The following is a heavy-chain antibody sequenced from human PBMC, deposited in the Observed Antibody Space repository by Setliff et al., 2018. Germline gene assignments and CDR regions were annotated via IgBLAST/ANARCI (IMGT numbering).Heavy chain of an antibody. J-gene: IGHJ4*02. CDR2: IYHSGST. CDR1: GYSISSGYY. Sequence: SETLSLTCAVSGYSISSGYYWGWIRQPPGKGLKWIGSIYHSGSTYYNPSLKSRVSISIDTSKNQFSLNVRSVTAADTAIYYCAKGRGEMDSWGQGILVTVSS. CDR3: AKGRGEMDS. V-gene: IGHV4-38-2*01. D-gene: IGHD3-10*01.